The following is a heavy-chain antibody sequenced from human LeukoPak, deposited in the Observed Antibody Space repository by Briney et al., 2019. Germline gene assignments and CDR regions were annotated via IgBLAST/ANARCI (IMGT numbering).Heavy chain of an antibody. CDR3: ARQREAVDTAMVPPDAFDI. D-gene: IGHD5-18*01. CDR1: GGSISSYY. J-gene: IGHJ3*02. CDR2: IYYSGST. Sequence: SGTLSLTCTVSGGSISSYYWSWIRQPPGKGLEWIGYIYYSGSTNYNPSLKSRVTISVDTSKNQFSLKLSSVTAADTAVYYCARQREAVDTAMVPPDAFDIWGQGTMVTVSS. V-gene: IGHV4-59*08.